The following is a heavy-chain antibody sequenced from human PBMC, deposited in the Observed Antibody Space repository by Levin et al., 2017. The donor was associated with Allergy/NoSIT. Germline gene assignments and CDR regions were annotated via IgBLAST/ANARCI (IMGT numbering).Heavy chain of an antibody. CDR3: ARYRDFGDYMDH. D-gene: IGHD4-17*01. Sequence: KASETLSLTCTVSGASMRKYYWTWLRQPAGKGLEWMGRVYGNGNIDHNPSLKNRVTMLIDTSRNQFSLTLYSVTAADTAVYYCARYRDFGDYMDHWGQGTLVTVS. CDR1: GASMRKYY. CDR2: VYGNGNI. J-gene: IGHJ4*02. V-gene: IGHV4-59*10.